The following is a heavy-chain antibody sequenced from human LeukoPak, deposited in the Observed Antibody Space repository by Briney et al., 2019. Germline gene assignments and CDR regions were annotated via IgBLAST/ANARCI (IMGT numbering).Heavy chain of an antibody. Sequence: GGSLRLSCAASVFTFHRFAMRWARRAPGKGVEWVSIIVGMGGSTTYATSGKGRLTISRDNSKNTLYLQMNSLGAEDTAINYCANVGATGRYYFVYWGQG. CDR3: ANVGATGRYYFVY. V-gene: IGHV3-23*01. D-gene: IGHD1-26*01. CDR1: VFTFHRFA. CDR2: IVGMGGST. J-gene: IGHJ4*02.